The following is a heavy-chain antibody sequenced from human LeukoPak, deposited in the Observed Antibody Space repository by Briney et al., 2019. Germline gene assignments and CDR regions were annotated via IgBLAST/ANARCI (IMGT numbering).Heavy chain of an antibody. Sequence: ASVKVSCKASGGTFSSYAISWVRQAPGQGLEWMGGIIPIFGTANYAQKFQGRVTITTDESTSTAYMELSSLRSEDTAVYYCARAQASGITMFGVVPYFDLWGRGTLVTVSS. V-gene: IGHV1-69*05. CDR2: IIPIFGTA. J-gene: IGHJ2*01. CDR1: GGTFSSYA. CDR3: ARAQASGITMFGVVPYFDL. D-gene: IGHD3-3*01.